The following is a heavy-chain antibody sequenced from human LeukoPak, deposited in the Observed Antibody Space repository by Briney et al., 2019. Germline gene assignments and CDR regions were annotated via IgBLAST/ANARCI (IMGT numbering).Heavy chain of an antibody. CDR2: IYYSGST. J-gene: IGHJ5*02. V-gene: IGHV4-59*08. D-gene: IGHD6-19*01. CDR1: GGSISSYY. Sequence: PSETLSLTCTVSGGSISSYYWSWIRRPPGKGLEWIGYIYYSGSTNYNPSLKSRVTISVDTSKNQFSLKLSSVTAADTAAYYCARVLRAVALNWFDPWGQGTLVTVSS. CDR3: ARVLRAVALNWFDP.